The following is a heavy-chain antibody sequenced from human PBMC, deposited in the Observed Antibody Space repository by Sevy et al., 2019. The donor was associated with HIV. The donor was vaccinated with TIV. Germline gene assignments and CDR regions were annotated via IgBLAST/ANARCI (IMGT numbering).Heavy chain of an antibody. CDR3: ARDGCSGGSCYGGWFDP. J-gene: IGHJ5*02. V-gene: IGHV1-2*02. CDR1: GYTFTGYY. Sequence: ASVKLSCKASGYTFTGYYMHWVRQAPGQGLEWMGWINPNSGGTNYAQKFQGRVTMTRDTSISTAYMELSRLRSDDTAVYYCARDGCSGGSCYGGWFDPWGQGTLVTVSS. CDR2: INPNSGGT. D-gene: IGHD2-15*01.